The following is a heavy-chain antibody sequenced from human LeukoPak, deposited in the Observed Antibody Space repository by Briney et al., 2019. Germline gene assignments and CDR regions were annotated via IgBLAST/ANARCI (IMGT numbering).Heavy chain of an antibody. Sequence: GGSLRLSCAASGFSFSSYEMNWVRQAPGKGLEWISYMSTSGGTIYYADSVKGRFTISRDNSKNTLYLQMNSLRAEDTAVYYCARDRGTVRGVIPYYYYMDVWGKGTTVTVSS. CDR1: GFSFSSYE. CDR2: MSTSGGTI. D-gene: IGHD3-10*01. J-gene: IGHJ6*03. CDR3: ARDRGTVRGVIPYYYYMDV. V-gene: IGHV3-48*03.